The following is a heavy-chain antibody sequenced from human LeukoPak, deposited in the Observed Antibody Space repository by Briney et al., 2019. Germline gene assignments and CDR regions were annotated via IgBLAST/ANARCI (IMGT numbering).Heavy chain of an antibody. D-gene: IGHD1-26*01. V-gene: IGHV3-53*01. Sequence: GGSLRLSCKASGFTVSSYCMSWVRQAPGKGLEWVALIYSGGNTDYADSVKGRFTISRDDSKNTLYIQMNSLRAEDTAVYYCAREPPVWRESLPSRHFDYWGQGTLVTVSS. CDR2: IYSGGNT. CDR1: GFTVSSYC. CDR3: AREPPVWRESLPSRHFDY. J-gene: IGHJ4*02.